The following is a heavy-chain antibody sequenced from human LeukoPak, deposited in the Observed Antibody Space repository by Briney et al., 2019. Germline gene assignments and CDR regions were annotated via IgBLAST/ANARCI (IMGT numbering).Heavy chain of an antibody. CDR2: IYYSGST. J-gene: IGHJ5*02. Sequence: PSETLSLTCTVSGGSISSSSYYWGWIRQPPGKGLEWIASIYYSGSTYYNPSLKSRVTISVDTSKNQLSLKLSSLTAADTAVYYCARHEYSGSYYGLSWFDPWGQGTLVTVSS. V-gene: IGHV4-39*01. CDR3: ARHEYSGSYYGLSWFDP. D-gene: IGHD1-26*01. CDR1: GGSISSSSYY.